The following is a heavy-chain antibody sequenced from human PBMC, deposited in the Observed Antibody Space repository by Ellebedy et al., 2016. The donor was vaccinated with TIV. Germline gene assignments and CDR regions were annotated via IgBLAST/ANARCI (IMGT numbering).Heavy chain of an antibody. V-gene: IGHV1-45*02. CDR1: GYTFTYRY. D-gene: IGHD3-10*01. CDR3: ATHYYGSGRYYGMDV. Sequence: AASVKVSCKASGYTFTYRYLHWVRQAPGHALEWMGWITPFNGNTNYAQTFQDRVTITRVRSMSTAYMELSSLRSEDTAMYYCATHYYGSGRYYGMDVWGQGTTVTVSS. CDR2: ITPFNGNT. J-gene: IGHJ6*02.